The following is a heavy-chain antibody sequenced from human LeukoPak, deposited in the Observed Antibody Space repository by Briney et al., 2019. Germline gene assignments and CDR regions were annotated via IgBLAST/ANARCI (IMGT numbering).Heavy chain of an antibody. Sequence: SETLSLTCAVSGGSISSGGYSWSWIRQPPGKGLEWIGYICHSGSTYYNPSLKSRVTISVDRSKNQFSLKLSSVTAADTAVYYCARDVDTVFAYWGQGTLVTVSS. CDR1: GGSISSGGYS. CDR2: ICHSGST. J-gene: IGHJ4*02. CDR3: ARDVDTVFAY. D-gene: IGHD5-18*01. V-gene: IGHV4-30-2*01.